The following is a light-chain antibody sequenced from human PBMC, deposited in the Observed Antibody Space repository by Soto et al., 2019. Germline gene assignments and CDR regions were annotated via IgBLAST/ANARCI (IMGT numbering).Light chain of an antibody. V-gene: IGLV1-47*01. CDR2: RNN. Sequence: QSVLTQPPSASGTPGQRFTISCSGISSNSGSNYVYWYQHLPGTAPKLLIYRNNQRPSGVPDRFSGSKSGTSASLAISGLRSEDEADYYCAAWDDSLSGHVVFGGGTKVTVL. J-gene: IGLJ2*01. CDR3: AAWDDSLSGHVV. CDR1: SSNSGSNY.